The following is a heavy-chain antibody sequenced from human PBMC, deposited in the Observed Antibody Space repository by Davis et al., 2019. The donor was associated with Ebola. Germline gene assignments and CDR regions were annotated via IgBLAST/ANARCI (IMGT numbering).Heavy chain of an antibody. J-gene: IGHJ3*02. D-gene: IGHD2-15*01. CDR2: IPHVGSEK. V-gene: IGHV3-7*01. CDR3: AARGVVVAVNAADDAFDI. Sequence: GESLKISCAASGFTFSTYYITWVRQAPGKGLEWVATIPHVGSEKYYVDSVYGRFTSSRDNAKNSVYLQMNSLRAEDTAVYYCAARGVVVAVNAADDAFDIWGQGTMVTVSS. CDR1: GFTFSTYY.